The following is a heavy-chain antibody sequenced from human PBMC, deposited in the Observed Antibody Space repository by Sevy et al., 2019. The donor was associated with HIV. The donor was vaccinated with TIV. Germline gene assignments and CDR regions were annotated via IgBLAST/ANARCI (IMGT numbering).Heavy chain of an antibody. CDR3: ARGQGSSWYSYYYYYYGMDV. J-gene: IGHJ6*02. CDR1: GYTFTSYD. Sequence: ASVKVSCKASGYTFTSYDINWVRQATGQGLEWMGWMNPNSGNTGYAQKFQGRVTMTRNTSISTAYMELSSLRSGDTAVYYCARGQGSSWYSYYYYYYGMDVWGQGTTVTVSS. D-gene: IGHD6-13*01. V-gene: IGHV1-8*01. CDR2: MNPNSGNT.